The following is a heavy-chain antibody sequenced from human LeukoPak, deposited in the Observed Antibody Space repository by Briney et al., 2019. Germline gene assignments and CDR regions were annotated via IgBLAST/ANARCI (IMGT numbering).Heavy chain of an antibody. V-gene: IGHV3-23*01. CDR2: ISGSGGST. CDR3: AKDQYSSGLDAFDI. CDR1: GFTFSSCA. J-gene: IGHJ3*02. D-gene: IGHD6-19*01. Sequence: RPGVCLRLSCAASGFTFSSCAMSWVRQAPGKGLEWVSAISGSGGSTYYADSVKGRFTISRDNSKNTLYLQMNSLRAEDTAVYYCAKDQYSSGLDAFDIWGQGTMVTVSS.